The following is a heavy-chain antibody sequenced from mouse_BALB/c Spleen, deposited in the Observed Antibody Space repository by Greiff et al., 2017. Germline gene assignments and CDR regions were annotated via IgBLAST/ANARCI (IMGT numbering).Heavy chain of an antibody. CDR2: ISSGGST. CDR3: ARGGLITYFDY. CDR1: GFTFSSYA. V-gene: IGHV5-6-5*01. Sequence: EVQLVESGGGLVKPGGSLKLSCAASGFTFSSYAMSWVRQTPEKRLEWVASISSGGSTYYPDSVKGRFTISRDNARNILYLQMSSLRSEDTAMYYCARGGLITYFDYWGQGTTLTVSS. J-gene: IGHJ2*01. D-gene: IGHD2-4*01.